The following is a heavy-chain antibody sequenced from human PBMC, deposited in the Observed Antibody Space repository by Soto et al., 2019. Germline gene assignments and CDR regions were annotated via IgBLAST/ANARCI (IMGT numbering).Heavy chain of an antibody. D-gene: IGHD3-10*01. J-gene: IGHJ5*01. Sequence: PGGSLRLSCVASGLTFGSRAMSWVRQAPGEGLQWVSTITDTGGDAKYADSVRGRFVISRDNSKKTLYLQMTSLTAEDSAMYYCARGSTDSYPGSRIFDFWGRGTPGTVSS. CDR1: GLTFGSRA. CDR2: ITDTGGDA. CDR3: ARGSTDSYPGSRIFDF. V-gene: IGHV3-23*01.